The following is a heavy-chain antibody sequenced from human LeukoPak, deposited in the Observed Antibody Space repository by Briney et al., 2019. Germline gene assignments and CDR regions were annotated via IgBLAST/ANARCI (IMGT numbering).Heavy chain of an antibody. V-gene: IGHV3-48*03. CDR2: ISSSGSTI. CDR1: GFTFSSYE. CDR3: ARDPYSGSYGDYYYYYMDV. D-gene: IGHD1-26*01. Sequence: GGSLRLSCAASGFTFSSYEMNWVRQAPGKGLEWVSYISSSGSTIYYADSVKGRFTISRDNAKNSLYLQMNSLRPEDTVVYYCARDPYSGSYGDYYYYYMDVWGKGTTVTISS. J-gene: IGHJ6*03.